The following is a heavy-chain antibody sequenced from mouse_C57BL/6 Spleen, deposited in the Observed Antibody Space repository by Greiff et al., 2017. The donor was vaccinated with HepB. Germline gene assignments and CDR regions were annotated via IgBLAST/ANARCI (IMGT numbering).Heavy chain of an antibody. V-gene: IGHV1-59*01. CDR1: GYTFTSYW. CDR2: IDPSDSYT. D-gene: IGHD2-3*01. J-gene: IGHJ3*01. CDR3: AHDGYYSFAY. Sequence: VQLQQPGAELVRPGTSVRLSCKASGYTFTSYWMHWVKQRPGQGLEWIGVIDPSDSYTNYNQKFKGKATLTVDTSSSTAYMQLSSLTSEDSAVYYCAHDGYYSFAYWGQGTLVTVSA.